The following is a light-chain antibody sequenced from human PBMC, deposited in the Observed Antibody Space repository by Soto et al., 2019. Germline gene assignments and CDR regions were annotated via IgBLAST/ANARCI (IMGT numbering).Light chain of an antibody. Sequence: EIGMTQSPATLSVSPGERATLSCRASQGVGSTLAWYQQKPGQTPRLLIYDAYIRATGVPARFSGSGSGTDFTLTINSLQSEDFAVYYCQHYHSWPLTFGGGTKLEIK. V-gene: IGKV3-15*01. CDR3: QHYHSWPLT. CDR1: QGVGST. J-gene: IGKJ4*01. CDR2: DAY.